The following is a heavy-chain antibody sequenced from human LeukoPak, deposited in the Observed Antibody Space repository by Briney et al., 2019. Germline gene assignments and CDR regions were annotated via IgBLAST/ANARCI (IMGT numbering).Heavy chain of an antibody. V-gene: IGHV3-48*02. CDR1: GFTFSSYR. CDR3: GIDEDDFGYYYMDV. CDR2: ISRRSSTI. Sequence: GGSLRLSCAASGFTFSSYRMNWVRQAPGKGLEWVSFISRRSSTIYYADSVKGRFTISRDNAKNSLYLQMNSLRDEDTAVYYCGIDEDDFGYYYMDVWGKGTTVTVSS. D-gene: IGHD3-3*01. J-gene: IGHJ6*03.